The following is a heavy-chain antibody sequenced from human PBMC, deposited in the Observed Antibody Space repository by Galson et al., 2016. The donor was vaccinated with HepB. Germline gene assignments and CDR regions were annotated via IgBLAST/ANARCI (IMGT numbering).Heavy chain of an antibody. Sequence: SETLSLTCSVSGASISTYYWTWIRQSPGKALEWVGDIFYGGGTRYNASLQSRVTISVDTSKNQVFLKLTSVTAADTPVYYCARRPGGMNPVDDYFDNWGLGAVVTDSS. V-gene: IGHV4-59*08. J-gene: IGHJ4*02. CDR2: IFYGGGT. D-gene: IGHD3-16*01. CDR3: ARRPGGMNPVDDYFDN. CDR1: GASISTYY.